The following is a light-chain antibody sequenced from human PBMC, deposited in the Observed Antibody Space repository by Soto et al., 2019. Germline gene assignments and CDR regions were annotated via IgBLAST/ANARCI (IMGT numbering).Light chain of an antibody. J-gene: IGKJ1*01. CDR2: GAF. CDR1: QSIDNN. Sequence: EIVMTQSPATLSVSPGERATLSCRASQSIDNNVAWYQQKPGQAPRLLLYGAFTRATGIPARFSGSGSAPDFTLTISSVQSEDFAVYYCQQYGGSPWTFGQGTKVEIK. V-gene: IGKV3-15*01. CDR3: QQYGGSPWT.